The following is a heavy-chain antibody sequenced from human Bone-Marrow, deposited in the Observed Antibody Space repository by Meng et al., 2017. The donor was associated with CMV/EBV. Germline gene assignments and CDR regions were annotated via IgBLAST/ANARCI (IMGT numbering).Heavy chain of an antibody. J-gene: IGHJ6*02. CDR2: MNPNSGNT. CDR1: GYTFTSYD. CDR3: ARGGSGWHTTYYYYGMDV. D-gene: IGHD6-19*01. Sequence: ASVKAPCKASGYTFTSYDINWVRQATGQGLEWMGWMNPNSGNTGYAQKFQGRVTITRNTSISTAYMELSSLRSEDTAVYYCARGGSGWHTTYYYYGMDVWGQGTTVTVSS. V-gene: IGHV1-8*03.